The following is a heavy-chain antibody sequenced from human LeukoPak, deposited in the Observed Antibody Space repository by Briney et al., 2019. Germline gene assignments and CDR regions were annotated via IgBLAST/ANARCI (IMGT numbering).Heavy chain of an antibody. D-gene: IGHD6-6*01. Sequence: GGSLRLSCTASGFTFSDYWMTWVRQAPGKGPEWVANIKQDGSQRYYVASVRGRFTISRDNAKNSVFLQMNGLRAEDTAVYYCARRGGSSSRRSPIDYWGQGTLVTVSS. CDR3: ARRGGSSSRRSPIDY. V-gene: IGHV3-7*01. CDR2: IKQDGSQR. J-gene: IGHJ4*02. CDR1: GFTFSDYW.